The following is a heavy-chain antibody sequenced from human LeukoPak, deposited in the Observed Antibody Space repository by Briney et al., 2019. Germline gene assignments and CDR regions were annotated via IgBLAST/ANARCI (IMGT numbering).Heavy chain of an antibody. Sequence: KPSETLSLTCTVSGGSISSYYWSWIRQPPGKGLEWIGYIYYSGSTNYNPSLKSRVTISVDTSKNQFSLKLSSVTAADTAVYYCARTPAAGYYYYYYMDVWGKGTTVTVSS. CDR3: ARTPAAGYYYYYYMDV. CDR1: GGSISSYY. V-gene: IGHV4-59*01. J-gene: IGHJ6*03. CDR2: IYYSGST. D-gene: IGHD6-25*01.